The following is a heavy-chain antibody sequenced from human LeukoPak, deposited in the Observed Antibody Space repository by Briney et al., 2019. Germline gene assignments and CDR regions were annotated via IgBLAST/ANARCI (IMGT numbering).Heavy chain of an antibody. Sequence: GGSLRLSCAASGFTVSSNHMSWVRQAPGKGLEWVGIITPSGGNTNYAQRFQGRVTMTRDTSTSTVYMELSNLRSEDTAVYYCARELSSGSLYFDYWGQGTLVTVSS. CDR2: ITPSGGNT. J-gene: IGHJ4*02. D-gene: IGHD3-10*01. CDR1: GFTVSSNH. CDR3: ARELSSGSLYFDY. V-gene: IGHV1-46*01.